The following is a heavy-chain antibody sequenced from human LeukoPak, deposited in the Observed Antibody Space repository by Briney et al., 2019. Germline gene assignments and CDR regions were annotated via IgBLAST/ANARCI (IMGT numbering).Heavy chain of an antibody. V-gene: IGHV4-34*01. Sequence: PSETLSLTCAVYGGSFSGYYWSWIRQPPGKGLEWIGEINHSGSTNYNPSLKSRVTISVDTSKNQFSLKLSSVTAADTAVYYCARHTLWLNWFDPWGQGTLVTVSS. CDR3: ARHTLWLNWFDP. J-gene: IGHJ5*02. CDR1: GGSFSGYY. D-gene: IGHD3-10*01. CDR2: INHSGST.